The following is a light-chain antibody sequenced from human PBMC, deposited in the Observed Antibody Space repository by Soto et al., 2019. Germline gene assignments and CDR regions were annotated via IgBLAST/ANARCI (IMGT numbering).Light chain of an antibody. CDR3: PQRKTSPFT. CDR2: TVS. Sequence: QMTQSPSSVSASVGDTVTLSCQTSHGVSGWLAWYQQKPGKAPTLLIYTVSNLQSGVPSGFSGSASGTHFSFTLTNLQPEDTSTYFCPQRKTSPFTFGPGTKV. V-gene: IGKV1-12*01. CDR1: HGVSGW. J-gene: IGKJ3*01.